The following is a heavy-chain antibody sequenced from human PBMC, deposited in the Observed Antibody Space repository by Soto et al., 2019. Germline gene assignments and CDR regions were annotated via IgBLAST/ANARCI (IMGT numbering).Heavy chain of an antibody. J-gene: IGHJ4*02. CDR1: GGTFSSFA. CDR3: ASGYYDSSGYSIDY. CDR2: LIVILGST. Sequence: QVQLVQFGAEVKKPGSSVKVSCKSSGGTFSSFAFSWVRQAPGEGLEWMGGLIVILGSTNYAQKFEGRVTITADEGSSTAYMEVIGLRSEDTAVYFCASGYYDSSGYSIDYWGQGTQVTVST. V-gene: IGHV1-69*01. D-gene: IGHD3-22*01.